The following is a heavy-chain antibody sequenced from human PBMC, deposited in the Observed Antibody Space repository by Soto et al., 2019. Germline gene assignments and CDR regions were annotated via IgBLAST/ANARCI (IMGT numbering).Heavy chain of an antibody. Sequence: SGGSLRLSCAASGFTFSSYGMHWVRQAPGKGLEWVAVISYDGATQYYGDTVKGRFTISRDNSKNTLFLHMGRLRAEDTAMYYCATKARVTNYLYYGMDVWGLGTTVTVSS. D-gene: IGHD2-21*02. J-gene: IGHJ6*02. CDR1: GFTFSSYG. CDR3: ATKARVTNYLYYGMDV. V-gene: IGHV3-30*03. CDR2: ISYDGATQ.